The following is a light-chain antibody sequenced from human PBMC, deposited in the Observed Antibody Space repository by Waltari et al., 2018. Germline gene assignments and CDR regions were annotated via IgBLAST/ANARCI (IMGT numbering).Light chain of an antibody. J-gene: IGKJ4*01. V-gene: IGKV1-5*01. CDR2: NAS. CDR3: QQYDTAPLT. Sequence: DIQLTQSPSSLSASVGDGVTITCRASQAIQNILAWYQQKPGKAPRLLIHNASKLERGAPSRFSGSGYGTEFSLTISGLLPEDFATYYCQQYDTAPLTFGGGTKVEIK. CDR1: QAIQNI.